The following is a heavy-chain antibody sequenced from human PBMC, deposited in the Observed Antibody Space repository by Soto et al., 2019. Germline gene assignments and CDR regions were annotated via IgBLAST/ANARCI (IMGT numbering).Heavy chain of an antibody. CDR3: ARGHHYLGFGGDL. J-gene: IGHJ5*02. CDR2: IRSDGRKT. CDR1: GFTFGAHA. V-gene: IGHV3-30*02. Sequence: PGGSLRLSCVASGFTFGAHAMHWFRQAPGKGLEWVAFIRSDGRKTDYGDSVKGRFSISRDNSKRTLYLQVDRLTTEDTAVYYCARGHHYLGFGGDLWGQGTLVTVSS. D-gene: IGHD3-10*01.